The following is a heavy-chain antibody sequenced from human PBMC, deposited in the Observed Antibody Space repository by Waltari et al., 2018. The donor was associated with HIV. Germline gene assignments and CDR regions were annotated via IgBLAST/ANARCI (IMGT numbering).Heavy chain of an antibody. Sequence: EVQLLESGGGLVQPGGSLRLSCAASGFTFSSYAMSWVRQAPGKGLEWGAAISGSGGSTYDADSVKGRFTISRDNSKNTLYLQMNSLRAEDTAVYYCVKDRSPIAVAGTDDPWGQGTLVTVSS. D-gene: IGHD6-19*01. J-gene: IGHJ5*02. V-gene: IGHV3-23*01. CDR3: VKDRSPIAVAGTDDP. CDR2: ISGSGGST. CDR1: GFTFSSYA.